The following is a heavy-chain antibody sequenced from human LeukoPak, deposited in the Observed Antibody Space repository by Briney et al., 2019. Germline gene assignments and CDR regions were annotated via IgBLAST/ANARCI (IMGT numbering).Heavy chain of an antibody. D-gene: IGHD3-22*01. Sequence: PGGSLRLSCAASGFTFSSYAMSWVRQAPGKGLEWVSYISSSGSTIYYADSVKGRFTISRDNAKNSLYLQMNSLRAEDTAVYYCGYYDSSGYYDNDYWGQGTLVTVSS. V-gene: IGHV3-48*04. CDR1: GFTFSSYA. J-gene: IGHJ4*02. CDR2: ISSSGSTI. CDR3: GYYDSSGYYDNDY.